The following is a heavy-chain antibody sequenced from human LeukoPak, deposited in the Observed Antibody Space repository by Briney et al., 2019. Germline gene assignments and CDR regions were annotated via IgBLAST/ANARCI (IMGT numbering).Heavy chain of an antibody. CDR1: GFTFSNYW. D-gene: IGHD5-24*01. J-gene: IGHJ4*02. CDR3: VNQGSRDGYNRHFDY. Sequence: GGSLRLSCAASGFTFSNYWMSWVRQAPGKGLEYVSAISSNGGSTYYADSVKGRFTISRDNSKNTLYLQMSSLRAEDTAVYYCVNQGSRDGYNRHFDYWGQGTLVTVSS. V-gene: IGHV3-64D*06. CDR2: ISSNGGST.